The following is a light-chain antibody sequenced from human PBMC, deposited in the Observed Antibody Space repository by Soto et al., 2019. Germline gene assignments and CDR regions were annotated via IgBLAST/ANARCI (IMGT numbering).Light chain of an antibody. Sequence: QAVVTQEPSLTVSPGGTVTLTCASSTGAVTSGYYPNWFQQKPGQAPRALIYNTRNTHSWTPARFSGSLLGGKAALTLSGAQPEDEAEFYCLLYYGGAYVFGTGTKVTVL. J-gene: IGLJ1*01. V-gene: IGLV7-43*01. CDR1: TGAVTSGYY. CDR2: NTR. CDR3: LLYYGGAYV.